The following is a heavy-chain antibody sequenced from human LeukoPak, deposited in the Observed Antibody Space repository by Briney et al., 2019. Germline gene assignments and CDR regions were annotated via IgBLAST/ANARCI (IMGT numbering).Heavy chain of an antibody. Sequence: PGGSLRLSCAASGFTFNTYSMNWVRQAPGKGLEWDSYISTSSTTKHYADSVKGRFTISRDNAKNLLYLQMDSLRDEDTAVYYCARRYIWGQGTVVTVSS. CDR3: ARRYI. CDR1: GFTFNTYS. V-gene: IGHV3-48*02. CDR2: ISTSSTTK. J-gene: IGHJ3*02.